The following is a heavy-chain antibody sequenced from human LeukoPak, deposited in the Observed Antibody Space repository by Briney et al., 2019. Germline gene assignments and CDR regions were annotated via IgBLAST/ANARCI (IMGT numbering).Heavy chain of an antibody. V-gene: IGHV3-30*04. CDR2: ISYDGSNK. CDR1: GFTFSSYA. CDR3: AREAVVLTLDY. Sequence: GGSLRLSCAASGFTFSSYAMHWVRQAPGTGLEGVAVISYDGSNKYYADSVKGRFTISRDNSKNTLYLQMNSLRAEDTAVYYCAREAVVLTLDYWGQGTLVTVSS. J-gene: IGHJ4*02. D-gene: IGHD6-19*01.